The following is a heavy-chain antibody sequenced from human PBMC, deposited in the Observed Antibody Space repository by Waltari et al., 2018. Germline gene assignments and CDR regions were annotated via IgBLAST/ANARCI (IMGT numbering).Heavy chain of an antibody. Sequence: EVQLVESGXGLVKPGGSLXLSCAXSGFTXSRYTMNWVRQAPGKGLEWVSSIXTSSTYIYXADSXKGXFIXSXDXAKNSLYLXXNSLXVEDTAVYYXXSSIFDLXGRGTLVTVXS. CDR3: XSSIFDL. J-gene: IGHJ2*01. CDR1: GFTXSRYT. CDR2: IXTSSTYI. V-gene: IGHV3-21*06.